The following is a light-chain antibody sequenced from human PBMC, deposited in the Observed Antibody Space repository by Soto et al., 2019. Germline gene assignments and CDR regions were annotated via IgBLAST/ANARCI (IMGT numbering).Light chain of an antibody. CDR1: QSVLYRSNSKNY. CDR3: QQHHNWPPWT. V-gene: IGKV4-1*01. J-gene: IGKJ1*01. Sequence: DIVMTQSPDSLAVSLGERATINCKSSQSVLYRSNSKNYLAWYQQKPGQPPRLLIYWASTRESGVPDRFSGSGSGADFTLTISSLQSEDFGVYYCQQHHNWPPWTFGQGTKVEI. CDR2: WAS.